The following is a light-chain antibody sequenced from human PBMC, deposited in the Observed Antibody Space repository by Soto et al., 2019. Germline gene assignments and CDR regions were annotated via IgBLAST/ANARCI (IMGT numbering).Light chain of an antibody. Sequence: VVLTQSPATLSLSPGERATLSCRTSRSVSVYLDWYQQKPGQAPRLLISGASNRATGIPARFSGSGSGTDFTLTISSLEPEDFAVYYCHQRQYWPPITFGQGTRLEI. CDR3: HQRQYWPPIT. CDR1: RSVSVY. J-gene: IGKJ5*01. V-gene: IGKV3-11*01. CDR2: GAS.